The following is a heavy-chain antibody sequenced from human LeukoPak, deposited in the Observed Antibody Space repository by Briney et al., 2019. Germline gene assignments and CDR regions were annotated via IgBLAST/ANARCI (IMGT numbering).Heavy chain of an antibody. D-gene: IGHD3-22*01. Sequence: ASVKVSCKASGYTFTSYGISWVRQAPGQGLEWMGWISAYNGNTNYAQKLQGRVTMTTDTSTSTAYMELRSLRSDDTAVYYCARVSRTSDYDSSGYYPGPSQFDYWGQGTLVTVSS. V-gene: IGHV1-18*01. CDR3: ARVSRTSDYDSSGYYPGPSQFDY. J-gene: IGHJ4*02. CDR2: ISAYNGNT. CDR1: GYTFTSYG.